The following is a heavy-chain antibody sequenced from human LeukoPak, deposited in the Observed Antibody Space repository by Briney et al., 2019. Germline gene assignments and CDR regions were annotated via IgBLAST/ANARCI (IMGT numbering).Heavy chain of an antibody. Sequence: PGGSLRLSCAASGFTLTNHCMEWVRQAPGKGLEWVGRSRNKVNSYTTEYAASVKGRFTISRDDSKNLLYLQMNSLKSDDTAVYYCSRGPSGTAAAGAVGYYYPMDVWGQGTTVTVSS. D-gene: IGHD6-13*01. J-gene: IGHJ6*02. CDR2: SRNKVNSYTT. V-gene: IGHV3-72*01. CDR3: SRGPSGTAAAGAVGYYYPMDV. CDR1: GFTLTNHC.